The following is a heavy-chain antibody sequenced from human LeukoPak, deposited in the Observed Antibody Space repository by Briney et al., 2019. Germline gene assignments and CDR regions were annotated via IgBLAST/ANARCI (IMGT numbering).Heavy chain of an antibody. CDR1: GGSLSGYY. Sequence: SETLSLTCAVYGGSLSGYYWSWIRQPPGKGLEWIGEINHSGSTNYNPSLKSRVTISSDTSKNQFSLRLSSVTAADTAVYYCASSGYSYGSLRLDYYYYMDVWGKGTTVTISS. CDR2: INHSGST. J-gene: IGHJ6*03. CDR3: ASSGYSYGSLRLDYYYYMDV. V-gene: IGHV4-34*01. D-gene: IGHD5-18*01.